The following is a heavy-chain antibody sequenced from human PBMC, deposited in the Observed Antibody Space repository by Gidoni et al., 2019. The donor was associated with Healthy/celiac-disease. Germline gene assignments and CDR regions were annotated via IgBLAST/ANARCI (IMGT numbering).Heavy chain of an antibody. V-gene: IGHV1-69*04. CDR2: IIPILGRA. D-gene: IGHD3-10*01. CDR3: AKLWFGEVISQPGDAFDI. CDR1: GGTFSSYA. J-gene: IGHJ3*02. Sequence: QVQLVQSGAEVKKPGSSVKVSFKASGGTFSSYAIRGVRQAPGQALEWTGRIIPILGRANYAQKFQGRVTITADKSTSTAYMELSSLRSEDTAVYYCAKLWFGEVISQPGDAFDIRGQGTMVTVSS.